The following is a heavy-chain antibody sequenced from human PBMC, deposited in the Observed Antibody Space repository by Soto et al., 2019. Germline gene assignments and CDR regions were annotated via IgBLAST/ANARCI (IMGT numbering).Heavy chain of an antibody. V-gene: IGHV4-39*02. CDR3: AREYESSPTD. CDR2: IYYSGST. CDR1: GGSISTSSYH. Sequence: SETLSLTCTVSGGSISTSSYHWAWIRQPPGKGLEWIASIYYSGSTYCNPSLKSRATISVDTSKNQFSLKLTSVTAADTAVYYCAREYESSPTDWGQGTLVTVSS. D-gene: IGHD6-13*01. J-gene: IGHJ4*02.